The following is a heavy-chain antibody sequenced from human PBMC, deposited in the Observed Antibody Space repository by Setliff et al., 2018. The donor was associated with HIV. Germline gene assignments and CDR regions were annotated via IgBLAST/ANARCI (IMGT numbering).Heavy chain of an antibody. CDR3: AKGSLPSGYSYGFFDY. V-gene: IGHV3-48*03. CDR1: GFTFSSYE. D-gene: IGHD5-18*01. J-gene: IGHJ4*02. Sequence: GSLRLSCAASGFTFSSYEMNWVRQAPGKGLEWVSYISSSGSTIYYADSVKGRFTISRDNAKNSLYLQMNSLRAEDTAVYYYAKGSLPSGYSYGFFDYWGQGTLVNVSS. CDR2: ISSSGSTI.